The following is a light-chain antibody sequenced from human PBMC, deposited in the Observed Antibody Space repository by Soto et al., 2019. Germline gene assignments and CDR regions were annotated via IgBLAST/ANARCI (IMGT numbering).Light chain of an antibody. V-gene: IGKV3-20*01. Sequence: EIVLTQSPGTLSLSPGERATLSCRTSQSVSSSSYVAWYQQKPGQAPRLLIYGASSRATGIPDRFSGSGSGTDFTLTISRLEPEDFAVYYCQQYGSSLYTFGQGTKLEIK. CDR1: QSVSSSSY. CDR2: GAS. J-gene: IGKJ2*01. CDR3: QQYGSSLYT.